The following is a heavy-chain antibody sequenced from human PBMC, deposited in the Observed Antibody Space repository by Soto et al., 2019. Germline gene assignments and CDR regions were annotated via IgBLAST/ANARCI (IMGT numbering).Heavy chain of an antibody. CDR3: ARGSSSRKGGWFDP. V-gene: IGHV4-59*12. D-gene: IGHD6-13*01. CDR2: IYYSGST. J-gene: IGHJ5*02. CDR1: GGSISSYY. Sequence: SETLSLTCTVSGGSISSYYWSWIRQPPGKGLEWIGYIYYSGSTNYNPSLKSRVTISVDTSKNQFSLKLSSVTAADTAVYYCARGSSSRKGGWFDPWGQGTLVTVSS.